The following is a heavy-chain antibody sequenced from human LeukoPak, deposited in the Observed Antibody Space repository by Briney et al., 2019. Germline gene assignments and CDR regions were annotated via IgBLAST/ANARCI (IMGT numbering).Heavy chain of an antibody. CDR1: GFTVSSNY. Sequence: PGGSLRLSCAASGFTVSSNYMSWVPQAPGKGLEWVSVIYSGGSTYYADSVKGRFTISRDNSKNTLYLQMNSLSAEDTAVYYCARARYSSGYFDYWGQGTLVTVSS. CDR3: ARARYSSGYFDY. CDR2: IYSGGST. J-gene: IGHJ4*02. D-gene: IGHD5-18*01. V-gene: IGHV3-53*01.